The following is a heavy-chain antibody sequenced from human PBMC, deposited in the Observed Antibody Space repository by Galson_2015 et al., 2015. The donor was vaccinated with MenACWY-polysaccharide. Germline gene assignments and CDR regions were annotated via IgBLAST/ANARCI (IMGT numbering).Heavy chain of an antibody. CDR3: ARRYRYATSDYYPAFDM. Sequence: SETLSLTCAVSGGSISSNHWWSWVRQPPGKGLEWIGEIYHTGTTNYNPSLESRLTISVDKPQSQFSLKLSSVTAADTAVYYCARRYRYATSDYYPAFDMWGQGTMVTVSS. J-gene: IGHJ3*02. D-gene: IGHD2-2*01. CDR2: IYHTGTT. V-gene: IGHV4-4*02. CDR1: GGSISSNHW.